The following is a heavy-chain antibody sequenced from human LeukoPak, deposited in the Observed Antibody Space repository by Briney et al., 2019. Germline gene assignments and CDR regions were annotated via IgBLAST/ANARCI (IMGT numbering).Heavy chain of an antibody. V-gene: IGHV4-4*09. D-gene: IGHD6-13*01. CDR2: IYTSGST. CDR1: GGSISSYY. J-gene: IGHJ4*02. Sequence: PSETLSLTCTVSGGSISSYYWSWIRQPPGKGLEWIGYIYTSGSTNYNPSLKSRVTISVDTSKNQFSLKLSSVTVADAAVYYCARHEGRGSSWYYFDYWGQGTLVTVSS. CDR3: ARHEGRGSSWYYFDY.